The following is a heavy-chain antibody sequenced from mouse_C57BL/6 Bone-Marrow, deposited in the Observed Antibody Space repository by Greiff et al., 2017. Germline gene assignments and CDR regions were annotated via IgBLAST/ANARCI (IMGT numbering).Heavy chain of an antibody. CDR1: GYTFTSYW. V-gene: IGHV1-7*01. J-gene: IGHJ2*01. CDR2: INPSSGYT. Sequence: VQLQESGAELAKPGASVTLSCKASGYTFTSYWMHWVKQRPGQGLEWIGYINPSSGYTTYNQKFKDKATLTADKSSSTAYMQLSSLTYEDSAVYYCARGRWVLGFDYWGQGTTRTVSS. CDR3: ARGRWVLGFDY. D-gene: IGHD2-3*01.